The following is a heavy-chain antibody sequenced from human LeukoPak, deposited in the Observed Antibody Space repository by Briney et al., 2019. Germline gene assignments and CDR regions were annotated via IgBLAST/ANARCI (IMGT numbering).Heavy chain of an antibody. D-gene: IGHD2-15*01. CDR1: GYTFTRYY. Sequence: GASVKVSFKASGYTFTRYYMHWVRQAPGQGLEWMGIINPSGGSTSYAQKFQGRVTMTRDTSTSTVYMELNSLRSEDTAVYYCAKGYCSGGTCYSYDYWGQGTLVTVSS. V-gene: IGHV1-46*01. J-gene: IGHJ4*02. CDR3: AKGYCSGGTCYSYDY. CDR2: INPSGGST.